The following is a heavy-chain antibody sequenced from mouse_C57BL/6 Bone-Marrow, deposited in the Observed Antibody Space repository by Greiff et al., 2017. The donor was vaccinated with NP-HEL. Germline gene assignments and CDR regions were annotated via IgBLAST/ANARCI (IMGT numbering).Heavy chain of an antibody. CDR1: GFNIKNTY. V-gene: IGHV14-3*01. Sequence: EVMLVESVAELVRPGASVKLSCTASGFNIKNTYMHWVKQRPEQGLEWIGRIDPANGNTKYAPKFQGKATITADTSSNTAYLQLSSLTSEDTAIYYCARPYYYGSSLDYWGQGTTLTVSS. D-gene: IGHD1-1*01. J-gene: IGHJ2*01. CDR3: ARPYYYGSSLDY. CDR2: IDPANGNT.